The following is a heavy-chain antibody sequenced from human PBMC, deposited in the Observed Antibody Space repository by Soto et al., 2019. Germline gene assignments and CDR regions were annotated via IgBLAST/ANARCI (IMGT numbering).Heavy chain of an antibody. CDR2: IIPIFGTA. Sequence: ASVKVSCKASGGTFSSHAISWVRQAPGQGLEWMGGIIPIFGTANYAQKFQGRVTITADESTSTAYMELSSLISEDTAVYYCASLYNEYDSSGYYSETDPFDIWGPGTMVTVSS. J-gene: IGHJ3*02. V-gene: IGHV1-69*13. CDR1: GGTFSSHA. CDR3: ASLYNEYDSSGYYSETDPFDI. D-gene: IGHD3-22*01.